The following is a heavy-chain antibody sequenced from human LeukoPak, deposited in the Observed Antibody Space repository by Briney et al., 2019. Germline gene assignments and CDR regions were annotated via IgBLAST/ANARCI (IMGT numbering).Heavy chain of an antibody. J-gene: IGHJ4*02. CDR1: GFTFSIYA. CDR3: AKSRDYGGNSGGPRSYFDY. Sequence: GGSLRLSCAASGFTFSIYAMSWVRQAPGKGLEWVSAISGSGGSTYYADSVKGRFTISRDNSKNTLYLQMNSLRAEDTAVYYCAKSRDYGGNSGGPRSYFDYWGQGTLVTVSS. CDR2: ISGSGGST. V-gene: IGHV3-23*01. D-gene: IGHD4-23*01.